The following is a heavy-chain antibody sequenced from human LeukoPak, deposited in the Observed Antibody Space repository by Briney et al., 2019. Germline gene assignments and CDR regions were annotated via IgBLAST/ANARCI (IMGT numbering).Heavy chain of an antibody. J-gene: IGHJ6*03. Sequence: PGGSLRLSCAASGFTFSSYAMSWVRQAPGKGLEWVSAISGSGGSTYYADSVKGRFTISRDNSKNTLYLQMNSLRAEDTAVYYCASLLDYYYYMDVWGKGTTVTVSS. D-gene: IGHD2-8*02. CDR2: ISGSGGST. V-gene: IGHV3-23*01. CDR3: ASLLDYYYYMDV. CDR1: GFTFSSYA.